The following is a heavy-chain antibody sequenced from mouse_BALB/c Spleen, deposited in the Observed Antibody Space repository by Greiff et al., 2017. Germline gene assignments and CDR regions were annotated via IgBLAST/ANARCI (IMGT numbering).Heavy chain of an antibody. CDR3: ASNYGNFFDY. J-gene: IGHJ2*01. Sequence: EVKLMESGPGLVKPSQSLSLTCTVTGYSITSDYAWNWIRQFPGNKLEWMGYISYSGSTSYNPSLKSRISITRDTSKNQFFLQLNSVTTEDTATYYCASNYGNFFDYWGQGTTLTVSS. V-gene: IGHV3-2*02. CDR1: GYSITSDYA. CDR2: ISYSGST. D-gene: IGHD2-1*01.